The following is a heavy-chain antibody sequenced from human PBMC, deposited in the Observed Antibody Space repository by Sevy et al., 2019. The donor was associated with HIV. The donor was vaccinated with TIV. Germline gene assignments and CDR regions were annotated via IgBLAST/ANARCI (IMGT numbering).Heavy chain of an antibody. CDR1: GFTFSSYS. D-gene: IGHD3-16*01. Sequence: GGSLRLSCAASGFTFSSYSMNWVRQAPGKGLEWVSSISSSSSYIYYADSVKGRFTISRDNAKNSLYLQMNSLRAEDTAVYYCARDVRNDFGGRENYYYYYGMDVWGQGTTVIVSS. CDR3: ARDVRNDFGGRENYYYYYGMDV. CDR2: ISSSSSYI. V-gene: IGHV3-21*01. J-gene: IGHJ6*02.